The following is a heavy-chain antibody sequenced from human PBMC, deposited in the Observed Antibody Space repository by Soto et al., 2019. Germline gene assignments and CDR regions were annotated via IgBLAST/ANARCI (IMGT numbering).Heavy chain of an antibody. CDR1: GYTFTGYY. J-gene: IGHJ4*02. D-gene: IGHD4-17*01. Sequence: QVQLVQSGAEVKKPGASVKVSCKASGYTFTGYYMHWVRQAPGQGLEWMGWINPDSGGTNYAQKFQGWVTMTRDTSISTAYMELSRLRSDDTAVYYCARTNREYGDSVPFDYWGQGTLVTVSS. CDR3: ARTNREYGDSVPFDY. CDR2: INPDSGGT. V-gene: IGHV1-2*04.